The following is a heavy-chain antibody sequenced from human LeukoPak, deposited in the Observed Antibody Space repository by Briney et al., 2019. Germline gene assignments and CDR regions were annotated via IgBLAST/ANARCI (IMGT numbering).Heavy chain of an antibody. CDR3: ASGGSYFYYFDY. Sequence: SETLSLTCTVSGGSISSHYWSWIRQSPGKGLEWIGYIYYSGSTNYNPSLKSRVTISVDTSKNQFSLKLSSVTAADTAVYYCASGGSYFYYFDYWGQGTLVTVSS. CDR2: IYYSGST. V-gene: IGHV4-59*11. CDR1: GGSISSHY. D-gene: IGHD1-26*01. J-gene: IGHJ4*02.